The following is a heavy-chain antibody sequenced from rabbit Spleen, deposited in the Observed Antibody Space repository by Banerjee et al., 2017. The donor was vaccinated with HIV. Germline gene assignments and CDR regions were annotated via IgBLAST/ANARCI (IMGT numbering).Heavy chain of an antibody. CDR2: IYTSSSGFT. V-gene: IGHV1S45*01. Sequence: QEQLVESGGGLVQPEGSLTLTCTASGFSFSSSYYMCWVRQAPGKGLEWIACIYTSSSGFTYYASWAKGRFTISKTSSTTVTLQMTSLTAADTATYFCSRNAGGIGYAMELWGPGTLVTVS. J-gene: IGHJ4*01. CDR1: GFSFSSSYY. D-gene: IGHD6-1*01. CDR3: SRNAGGIGYAMEL.